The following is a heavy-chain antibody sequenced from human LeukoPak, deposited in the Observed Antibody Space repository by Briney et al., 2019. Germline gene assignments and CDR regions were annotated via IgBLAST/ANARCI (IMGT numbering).Heavy chain of an antibody. CDR2: IYHSGST. CDR3: ARGGTNDSSGQNWFDP. Sequence: PSETLSLTCAVSGYSISSGYYWGWIRQPPGKGLEWIGSIYHSGSTYYNPSLKSRVTISVDTSKNQFSLKLSSATAADTAVYYCARGGTNDSSGQNWFDPWGQGTLVTVSS. J-gene: IGHJ5*02. D-gene: IGHD3-22*01. V-gene: IGHV4-38-2*01. CDR1: GYSISSGYY.